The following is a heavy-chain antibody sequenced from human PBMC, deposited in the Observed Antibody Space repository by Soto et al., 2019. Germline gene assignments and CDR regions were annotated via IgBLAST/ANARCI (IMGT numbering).Heavy chain of an antibody. Sequence: GXSEESSCRASGGPFSSYAISWVRQAPVQGLEWMGGIIPIFGTANYAQKFQGRVTITADESTSTAYMELSSLRSEDTAVYYCARGKTPPPTMATILNELDYWGQGTLVTVSS. CDR3: ARGKTPPPTMATILNELDY. J-gene: IGHJ4*02. D-gene: IGHD5-12*01. CDR1: GGPFSSYA. CDR2: IIPIFGTA. V-gene: IGHV1-69*01.